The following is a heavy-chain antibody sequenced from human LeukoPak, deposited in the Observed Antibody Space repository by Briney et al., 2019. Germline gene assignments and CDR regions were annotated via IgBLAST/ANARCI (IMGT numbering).Heavy chain of an antibody. Sequence: PGGSLRLSCAASGFTFSSYAMHWVRQAPGKGLEWVAVISYDGSNKYYADSVKGRFTISRDNSKNTLYLQMNSLRAEDTAVYYCARAQWLVVPGDYWGQGTLVTVSS. V-gene: IGHV3-30*04. D-gene: IGHD6-19*01. CDR3: ARAQWLVVPGDY. J-gene: IGHJ4*02. CDR1: GFTFSSYA. CDR2: ISYDGSNK.